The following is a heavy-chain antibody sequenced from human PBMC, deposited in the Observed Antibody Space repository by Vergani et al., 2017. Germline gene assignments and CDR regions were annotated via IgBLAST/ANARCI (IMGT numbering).Heavy chain of an antibody. CDR1: GGTFSSFT. D-gene: IGHD1-26*01. Sequence: QVQLVQSGAEVKKPGSSVKVSCKASGGTFSSFTISWVRQAPGQGLEWMGRIIPILGIANYAQKFQGRVTITADKSTSTVYMELSSLRSEDTAVYYCARDPPGIVGVHWFDPWGQGTLVTVSS. J-gene: IGHJ5*02. V-gene: IGHV1-69*08. CDR3: ARDPPGIVGVHWFDP. CDR2: IIPILGIA.